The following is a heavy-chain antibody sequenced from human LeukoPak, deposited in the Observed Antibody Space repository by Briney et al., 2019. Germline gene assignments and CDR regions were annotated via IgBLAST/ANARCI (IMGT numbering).Heavy chain of an antibody. Sequence: ASVKVSCNASGGTFSSYAISWVRQPPGQGLEWMGGIIPIFGTANYAQKFQGRVTITADESTSTAYMELSSLRSEDTAVYYCARLVGAADPNDYWGQGTLVTVSS. CDR1: GGTFSSYA. CDR3: ARLVGAADPNDY. D-gene: IGHD1-26*01. CDR2: IIPIFGTA. J-gene: IGHJ4*02. V-gene: IGHV1-69*01.